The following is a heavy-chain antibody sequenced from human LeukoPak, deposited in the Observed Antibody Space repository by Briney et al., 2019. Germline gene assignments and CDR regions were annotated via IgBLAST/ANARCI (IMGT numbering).Heavy chain of an antibody. CDR1: GYTFTRYY. CDR2: INPSGGST. V-gene: IGHV1-46*01. Sequence: GASVKVSYKASGYTFTRYYMRWVRQAPGQGLEWMGIINPSGGSTSYAQRFQGRVTMTRDTSTSTVYMELSSLRSEDTAVYYCARAGAVANFGYWGQGTLVTVSS. D-gene: IGHD6-19*01. J-gene: IGHJ4*02. CDR3: ARAGAVANFGY.